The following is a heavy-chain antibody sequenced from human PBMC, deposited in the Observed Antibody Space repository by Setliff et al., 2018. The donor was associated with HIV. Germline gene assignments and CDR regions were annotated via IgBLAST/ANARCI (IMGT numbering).Heavy chain of an antibody. CDR3: AHTPVSRNQYFFDY. Sequence: SGPTLVNPTQTLTLTCTFSGFSLSTTGMRVSWIRQPPGKALEWLARIDWDDDKFYRPSLGSRLTVTRDTSKNQVVLTMTNMDPLDTATYFCAHTPVSRNQYFFDYWGQGTLVTVSS. J-gene: IGHJ4*02. V-gene: IGHV2-70*04. CDR2: IDWDDDK. D-gene: IGHD3-9*01. CDR1: GFSLSTTGMR.